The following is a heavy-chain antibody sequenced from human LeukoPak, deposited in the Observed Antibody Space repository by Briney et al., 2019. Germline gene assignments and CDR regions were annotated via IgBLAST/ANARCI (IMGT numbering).Heavy chain of an antibody. D-gene: IGHD7-27*01. Sequence: GGSLRLSCAASGFTFSSYWMHWVRQAPGKGLVWVSRISSDGSTTIYADSVKGRFTISRDNAKNTLYLQMNSLRAEDTAVYYCARDYSAGVDYWVQGTLFTVSS. V-gene: IGHV3-74*01. J-gene: IGHJ4*02. CDR1: GFTFSSYW. CDR3: ARDYSAGVDY. CDR2: ISSDGSTT.